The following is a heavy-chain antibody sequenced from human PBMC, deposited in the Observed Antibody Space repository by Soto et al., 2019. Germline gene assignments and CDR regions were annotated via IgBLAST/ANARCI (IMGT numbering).Heavy chain of an antibody. D-gene: IGHD2-15*01. CDR2: ISSNGGST. J-gene: IGHJ6*02. CDR3: ARTNPIYCSGGSCYSGYYGMDV. V-gene: IGHV3-64*04. Sequence: GGSLRLSCSASGFPFSSYAMHWVRQAPGKGLEYVSAISSNGGSTYYADSVKGRFTISRDNAKNTLYLQMNSLRAEDTAVYYCARTNPIYCSGGSCYSGYYGMDVWGQGTTVTVSS. CDR1: GFPFSSYA.